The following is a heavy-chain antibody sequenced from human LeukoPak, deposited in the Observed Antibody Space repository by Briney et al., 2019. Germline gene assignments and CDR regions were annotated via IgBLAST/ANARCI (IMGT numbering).Heavy chain of an antibody. CDR2: ISSNGGST. J-gene: IGHJ4*02. Sequence: GGSLRLSSSASGFTFSSYAMYWVRQAPGKGLEYVSAISSNGGSTYYADSVKGRFTISRDNSKNTLYLQMSSLRAEDTAVYYCAKNGAGATANFDYWGQGTLVTVSS. V-gene: IGHV3-64D*06. D-gene: IGHD1-26*01. CDR3: AKNGAGATANFDY. CDR1: GFTFSSYA.